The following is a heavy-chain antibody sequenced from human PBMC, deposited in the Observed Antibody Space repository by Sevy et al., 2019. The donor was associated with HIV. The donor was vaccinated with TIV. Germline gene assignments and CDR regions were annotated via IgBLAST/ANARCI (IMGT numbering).Heavy chain of an antibody. V-gene: IGHV3-53*01. D-gene: IGHD6-13*01. CDR1: GFTVTNNY. CDR3: ARLHPHIAAARAMDV. CDR2: SYSDDSR. Sequence: GESLKISCAASGFTVTNNYISWGRQAPGKGLDWVALSYSDDSRYFADSVRGRFTISRDSLKNTLYLQMNSLRAEDTAVYYCARLHPHIAAARAMDVWGQWTTVTVSS. J-gene: IGHJ6*02.